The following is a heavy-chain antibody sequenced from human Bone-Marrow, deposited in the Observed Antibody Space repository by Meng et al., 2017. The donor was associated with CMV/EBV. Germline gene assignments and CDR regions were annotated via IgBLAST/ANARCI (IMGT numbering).Heavy chain of an antibody. CDR2: INPNSGGT. D-gene: IGHD2-2*02. CDR3: ARARDIVVVPAAILGWGYDY. CDR1: GYTFTGYY. Sequence: ASVKVSCKASGYTFTGYYMHWVRQAPGQGLEWMGWINPNSGGTNYAQKFQGRVTMTRDTSISTAYMELSRLRSDDTAVYYCARARDIVVVPAAILGWGYDYWGQGTLVTVYS. V-gene: IGHV1-2*02. J-gene: IGHJ4*02.